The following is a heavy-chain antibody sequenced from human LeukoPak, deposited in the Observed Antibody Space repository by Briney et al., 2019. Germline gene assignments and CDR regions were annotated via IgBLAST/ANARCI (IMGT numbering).Heavy chain of an antibody. CDR2: IYYSGST. V-gene: IGHV4-59*01. J-gene: IGHJ6*02. CDR1: GGSISSYY. CDR3: ARMPGLYYDILPGSTPYYYGMDV. D-gene: IGHD3-9*01. Sequence: SETLSLTCTVSGGSISSYYWSWIRQPPGKGLEWIGYIYYSGSTNYNPSLKSRVTISVDTSKNQFSLKLSSVTAADTAVYYCARMPGLYYDILPGSTPYYYGMDVWGQGTTVTVSS.